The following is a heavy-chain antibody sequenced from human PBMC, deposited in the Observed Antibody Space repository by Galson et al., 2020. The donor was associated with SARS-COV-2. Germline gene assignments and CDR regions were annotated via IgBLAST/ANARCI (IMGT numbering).Heavy chain of an antibody. D-gene: IGHD3-9*01. CDR1: GFPLSTSGMR. Sequence: SGPPLLKPTQTLTLTCTFSGFPLSTSGMRVSWIRHPPGKALEWLARIDWDDDKFYSTSLKTRLTISKDTSKNQVVLTMTNMDPVDTATYYCERSYYDILTGYYFAFDIWGQGKMVTVSS. CDR2: IDWDDDK. J-gene: IGHJ3*02. V-gene: IGHV2-70*04. CDR3: ERSYYDILTGYYFAFDI.